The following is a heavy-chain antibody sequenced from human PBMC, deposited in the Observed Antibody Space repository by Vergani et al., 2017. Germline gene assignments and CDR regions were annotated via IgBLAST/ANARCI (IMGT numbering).Heavy chain of an antibody. CDR3: ARDLRKGVRRYYYDSSGYYD. J-gene: IGHJ4*02. CDR2: INWNGGSK. V-gene: IGHV3-20*04. CDR1: GFTFDDYG. D-gene: IGHD3-22*01. Sequence: EVQLVESGGGVVRPGGSLRLSCAASGFTFDDYGMSWVRQAPGKGLEWVSGINWNGGSKGYADSVKGRFTISRDNAKNSLYLQMNSLRAEDTALYYCARDLRKGVRRYYYDSSGYYDWGQGTLVTVSS.